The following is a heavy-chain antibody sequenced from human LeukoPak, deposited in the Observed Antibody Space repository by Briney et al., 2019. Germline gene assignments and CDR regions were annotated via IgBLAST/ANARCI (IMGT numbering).Heavy chain of an antibody. J-gene: IGHJ6*03. Sequence: ASVKVSCKASGYTFTSYDINWVRQATGQGLEWMGWMNPNRGNTGYAQKFQGRVTMTRNTSISTAYMELSSLRSEDTAVYYCARGPSGTFYYYYMDVWGKGTTVTVSS. CDR2: MNPNRGNT. D-gene: IGHD6-13*01. V-gene: IGHV1-8*01. CDR3: ARGPSGTFYYYYMDV. CDR1: GYTFTSYD.